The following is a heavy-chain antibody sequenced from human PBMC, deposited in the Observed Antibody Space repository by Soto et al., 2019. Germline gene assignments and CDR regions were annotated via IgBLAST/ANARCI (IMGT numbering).Heavy chain of an antibody. CDR3: ARNFYEDVAYPTDAFEL. J-gene: IGHJ3*01. V-gene: IGHV4-30-4*01. CDR2: IFYSGTT. Sequence: QVQLQESGPGLVKPSQTLSLTCTVSGGSISSGYYYWNWIRQPPGKGLEWLGYIFYSGTTQYNPSLKSRVTNSADTSKNHFTLELTSVTAADTAVYYCARNFYEDVAYPTDAFELWGQGTLITGSS. D-gene: IGHD3-16*01. CDR1: GGSISSGYYY.